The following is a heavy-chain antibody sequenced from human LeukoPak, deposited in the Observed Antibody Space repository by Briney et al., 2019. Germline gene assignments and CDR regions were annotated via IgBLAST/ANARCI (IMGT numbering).Heavy chain of an antibody. D-gene: IGHD2-2*01. Sequence: ASVKVSCKASGYTFTSYGISWVRQAPAQGLEWMGWISAYNGNTNYAQKLQGRVTMTTDTSTSTAYMELRSLRSDDTAVYYCARDGDTGYCSSTSCYLEPNWFDPWGQGTLVTVSS. CDR2: ISAYNGNT. J-gene: IGHJ5*02. V-gene: IGHV1-18*01. CDR1: GYTFTSYG. CDR3: ARDGDTGYCSSTSCYLEPNWFDP.